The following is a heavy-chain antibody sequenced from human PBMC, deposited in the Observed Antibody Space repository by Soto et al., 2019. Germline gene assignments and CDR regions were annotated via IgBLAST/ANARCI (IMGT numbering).Heavy chain of an antibody. CDR2: IYSGDNT. J-gene: IGHJ4*02. CDR1: GFTVTSDY. CDR3: ERFPRIALAAFDC. V-gene: IGHV3-66*01. D-gene: IGHD6-19*01. Sequence: EVQLVESGGDLVQPGGSLRLSCAASGFTVTSDYMSWVRQAPGKGLEWVSTIYSGDNTYYADSVKGRFIISRDKSKNTLYLQVNNLSAEDTAVYYCERFPRIALAAFDCWGQGTLVTVSS.